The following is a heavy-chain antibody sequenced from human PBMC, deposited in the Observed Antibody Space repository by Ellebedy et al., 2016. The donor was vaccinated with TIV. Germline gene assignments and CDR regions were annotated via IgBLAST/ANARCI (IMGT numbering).Heavy chain of an antibody. CDR2: ISGSGDST. D-gene: IGHD4-17*01. CDR1: GFTFSNYA. CDR3: VREAWNGDYYLDY. V-gene: IGHV3-23*01. Sequence: PGGSLRLSCAASGFTFSNYAMNWVRQAPGKGLEWVSLISGSGDSTYYADSAKGRITISRDNSKNTLYLQMNSLRAEDTAVYYCVREAWNGDYYLDYWGQGTLVTVSS. J-gene: IGHJ4*02.